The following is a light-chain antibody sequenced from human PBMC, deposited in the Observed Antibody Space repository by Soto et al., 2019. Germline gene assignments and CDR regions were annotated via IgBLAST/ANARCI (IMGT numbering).Light chain of an antibody. CDR2: EGT. V-gene: IGLV2-23*03. J-gene: IGLJ1*01. CDR3: SSYVGSFTFV. CDR1: SSDVGSYNL. Sequence: QSVLTQPASVSGSPGQSITISCTGTSSDVGSYNLVAWYQQHPGKAPKLIVYEGTKRPSGVSNRFSGSQSGSTASLTISGLQAEDEADYYCSSYVGSFTFVFGTGTKLTVL.